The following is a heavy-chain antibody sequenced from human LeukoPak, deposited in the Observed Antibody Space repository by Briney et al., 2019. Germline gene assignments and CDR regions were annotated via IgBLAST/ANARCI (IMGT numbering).Heavy chain of an antibody. J-gene: IGHJ4*02. CDR3: ARAILRGVIHG. D-gene: IGHD3-10*01. CDR1: GFTFSSYW. Sequence: PGGSLRLSCAASGFTFSSYWMHWVRQAPGKGLVWVSRIDSDGSSTSYADSVKGRFTISRDNAKNTLYLQMNSLRAEDTAVYYSARAILRGVIHGWGQGTLVTVSS. CDR2: IDSDGSST. V-gene: IGHV3-74*01.